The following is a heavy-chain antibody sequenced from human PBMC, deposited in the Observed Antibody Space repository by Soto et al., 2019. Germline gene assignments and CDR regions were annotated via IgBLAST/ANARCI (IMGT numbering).Heavy chain of an antibody. Sequence: PGGSLRLSCAASGFTFSSYGMHWVRQAPGKGLEWVAVICCDGSNKYYADSVKGRFTISRDNAKNTLYLQMNSLRAEDTAVYYCVRTSLVVAAATREDYWGQGTLVTVSS. CDR2: ICCDGSNK. D-gene: IGHD2-15*01. J-gene: IGHJ4*02. V-gene: IGHV3-33*03. CDR3: VRTSLVVAAATREDY. CDR1: GFTFSSYG.